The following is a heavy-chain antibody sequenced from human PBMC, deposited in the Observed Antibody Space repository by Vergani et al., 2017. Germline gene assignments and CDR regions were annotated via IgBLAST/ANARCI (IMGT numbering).Heavy chain of an antibody. CDR2: ISSSSSTI. V-gene: IGHV3-48*04. J-gene: IGHJ6*02. CDR1: GFTFSSYS. D-gene: IGHD3-10*01. Sequence: EVQLVESGGGLVQPGGSLRLSCAASGFTFSSYSMNWVRQAPGKGLEWVSYISSSSSTIYYADSVKGRFTISRDNAKNSLYLQMNSLRAEDTAVYYCAKDDSSGSYDYYGMDVWGQGTTVTVSS. CDR3: AKDDSSGSYDYYGMDV.